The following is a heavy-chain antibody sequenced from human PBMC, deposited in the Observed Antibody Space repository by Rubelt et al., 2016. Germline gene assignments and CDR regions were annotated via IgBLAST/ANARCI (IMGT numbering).Heavy chain of an antibody. J-gene: IGHJ4*02. CDR2: INYDETTT. Sequence: EVQLVESGGGLVQPGGSLRLSCAASGFTFSNYWMHWVRQAPGKGLVWVSHINYDETTTNYADSVKGRFTISRDNAKNTLYLQMNSLRAEDTAVYYCAKDELIWFGRPFDCWGQGTLVTVSS. CDR1: GFTFSNYW. D-gene: IGHD3-10*01. V-gene: IGHV3-74*01. CDR3: AKDELIWFGRPFDC.